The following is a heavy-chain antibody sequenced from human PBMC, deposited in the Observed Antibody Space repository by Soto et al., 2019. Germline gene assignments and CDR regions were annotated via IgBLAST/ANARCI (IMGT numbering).Heavy chain of an antibody. Sequence: EVPLLESGGGLVQPGGSLRLSCAASGFTFSSYAMRWVRQAPGKGLEWVSAISGRGDSTYYADSVKGRFTTSRDNSKNTLYLQMNSLRAEDTAVYYCARRGSGSYYDYWGQGTLVTVSS. D-gene: IGHD1-26*01. V-gene: IGHV3-23*01. CDR2: ISGRGDST. J-gene: IGHJ4*02. CDR1: GFTFSSYA. CDR3: ARRGSGSYYDY.